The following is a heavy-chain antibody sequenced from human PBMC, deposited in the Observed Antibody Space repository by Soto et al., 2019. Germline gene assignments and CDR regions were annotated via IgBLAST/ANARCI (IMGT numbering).Heavy chain of an antibody. CDR3: ARDQTYYDILTDAYYYYGMGV. CDR1: GGSISSGGYY. CDR2: IYYSGST. Sequence: SETLSLTCTVSGGSISSGGYYWSWIRQHPGKGLEWIGYIYYSGSTYYNPSLKSRVTISVDTSKNQFSLKLSSVTAADTAVYYCARDQTYYDILTDAYYYYGMGVWGQGTTVTVSS. D-gene: IGHD3-9*01. J-gene: IGHJ6*02. V-gene: IGHV4-31*03.